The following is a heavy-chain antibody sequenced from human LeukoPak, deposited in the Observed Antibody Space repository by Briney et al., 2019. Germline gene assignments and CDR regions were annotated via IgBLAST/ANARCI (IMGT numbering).Heavy chain of an antibody. J-gene: IGHJ6*02. CDR3: ARGGGYGDYGMYV. CDR2: TYYRSKWYN. Sequence: SQTLSLTCALSGDSVSSNSAAWIWIRQSPSRGLEWLGRTYYRSKWYNDYAVSEKSRITINPDTSKNQFSLQLNSVTPEDTAVYYCARGGGYGDYGMYVWGQGTTVTVSS. V-gene: IGHV6-1*01. D-gene: IGHD3-16*01. CDR1: GDSVSSNSAA.